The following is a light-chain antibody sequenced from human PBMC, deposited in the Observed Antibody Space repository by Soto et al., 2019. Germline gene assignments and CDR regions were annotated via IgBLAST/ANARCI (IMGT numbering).Light chain of an antibody. V-gene: IGLV2-14*01. J-gene: IGLJ1*01. Sequence: QSALTQPASVSGSPGQSITISCTGTSSDVGGYSYVSWYQQLPGKAPKLMIYDVSDQPSGVSNRFSGSKSGNTASLTISGLQAEDEADYYCSSYTSSSLYVFGTGTKVNVL. CDR1: SSDVGGYSY. CDR3: SSYTSSSLYV. CDR2: DVS.